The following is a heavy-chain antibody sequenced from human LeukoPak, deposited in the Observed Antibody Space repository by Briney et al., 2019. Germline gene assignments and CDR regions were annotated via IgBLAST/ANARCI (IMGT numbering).Heavy chain of an antibody. CDR1: GFTFSSYA. V-gene: IGHV3-30*04. Sequence: GGSLRLSCAASGFTFSSYAMHWVRQAPGKGLEWVAVISYDGSNKYYADFVKGRFTISRDNSKNTLYLQMNSLRAEDTAVYYCARDQSSSSPFDYWGQGTLVTVSS. CDR3: ARDQSSSSPFDY. J-gene: IGHJ4*02. D-gene: IGHD6-6*01. CDR2: ISYDGSNK.